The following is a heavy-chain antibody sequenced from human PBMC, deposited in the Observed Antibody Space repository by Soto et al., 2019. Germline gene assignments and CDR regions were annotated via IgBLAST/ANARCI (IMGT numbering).Heavy chain of an antibody. CDR1: GGTFSSYA. CDR3: ASYEGIAAAGDYYYYGMDG. V-gene: IGHV1-69*01. J-gene: IGHJ6*02. Sequence: QVQLVQSWAEVKKAGSSVKVSCKASGGTFSSYAISWVRQAPGQGLEWMGGIIPIFGTANYAQKFQGRVTITAYESTSTAYMELSSLRSEDTAVYYCASYEGIAAAGDYYYYGMDGWGQGTTVTVSS. CDR2: IIPIFGTA. D-gene: IGHD6-13*01.